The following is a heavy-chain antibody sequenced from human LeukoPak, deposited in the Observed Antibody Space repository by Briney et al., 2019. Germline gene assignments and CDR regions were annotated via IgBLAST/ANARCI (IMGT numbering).Heavy chain of an antibody. CDR1: GFTFSSYS. Sequence: GGSLRLSCAASGFTFSSYSMNWVRQAPGKGLEWVSSISSSSSYIYYADSVKGRFTISRDNAKNSLYLQMNSLRAEDTAVYYCARDPVGYGDDGWFDPWGQGTLVTVSS. J-gene: IGHJ5*02. V-gene: IGHV3-21*01. CDR3: ARDPVGYGDDGWFDP. CDR2: ISSSSSYI. D-gene: IGHD4-17*01.